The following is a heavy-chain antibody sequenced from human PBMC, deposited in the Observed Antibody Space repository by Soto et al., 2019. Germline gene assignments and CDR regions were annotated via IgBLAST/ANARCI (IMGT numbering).Heavy chain of an antibody. V-gene: IGHV1-3*01. J-gene: IGHJ4*02. Sequence: GASVKVSCKASGYTFTSYAMHWVRQAPGQRLEWMGWINAGNGNTKYSQKFQGRVTITRDTSASTAYMELSSLRSEDTAVYYCARVTLMTTVTTIDYWGQGTLVTVSS. CDR2: INAGNGNT. D-gene: IGHD4-17*01. CDR1: GYTFTSYA. CDR3: ARVTLMTTVTTIDY.